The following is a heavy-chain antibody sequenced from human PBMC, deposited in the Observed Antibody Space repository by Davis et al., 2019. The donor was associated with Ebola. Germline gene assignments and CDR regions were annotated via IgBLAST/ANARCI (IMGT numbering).Heavy chain of an antibody. CDR3: AKDKVAGPLFDY. D-gene: IGHD6-19*01. CDR2: ISGSGGST. J-gene: IGHJ4*02. V-gene: IGHV3-23*01. CDR1: VITFSSYA. Sequence: PGGSLRLSCTDSVITFSSYAMTWVRQAPGKGLEWVSAISGSGGSTYYADSVKGRFTISRDNSKNTLYLQMNSLRAEDTAVYYCAKDKVAGPLFDYWGQGTLVTVSS.